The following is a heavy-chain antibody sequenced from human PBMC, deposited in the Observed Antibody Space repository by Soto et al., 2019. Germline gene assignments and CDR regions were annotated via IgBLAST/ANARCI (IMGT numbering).Heavy chain of an antibody. CDR3: ARRPLNYDLWSGTAKPFDC. CDR1: GGSLSGYY. CDR2: INRSGST. D-gene: IGHD3-3*01. V-gene: IGHV4-34*01. J-gene: IGHJ4*02. Sequence: SETLSLTCAVYGGSLSGYYWSWIRQSPGKGLEWIGEINRSGSTIYNPSLKSRIALLVDTPRNQFSLRMSSVTAADAAVYYCARRPLNYDLWSGTAKPFDCWGQGTLVT.